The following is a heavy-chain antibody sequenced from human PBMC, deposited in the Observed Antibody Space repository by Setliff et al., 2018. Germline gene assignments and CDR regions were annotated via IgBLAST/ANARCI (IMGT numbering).Heavy chain of an antibody. J-gene: IGHJ6*03. D-gene: IGHD3-16*02. CDR2: IYYSGST. V-gene: IGHV4-39*01. CDR1: GGSISSSSYY. CDR3: ARLHYDYVWGSYRTSDYYYYYYMDV. Sequence: SETLSLTCTVSGGSISSSSYYWGWIRQPPGKGLEWIGSIYYSGSTYYNPSLKSRVTISVATSKNQFSLKLSSVTAADTAVYYCARLHYDYVWGSYRTSDYYYYYYMDVWGKGTTVTVSS.